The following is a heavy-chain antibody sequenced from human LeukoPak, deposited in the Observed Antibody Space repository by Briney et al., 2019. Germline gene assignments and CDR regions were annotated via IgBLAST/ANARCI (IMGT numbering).Heavy chain of an antibody. V-gene: IGHV3-30*04. D-gene: IGHD3-9*01. Sequence: GGSLRLSCAASGFTFSSFPMHWVRQAPGKGLEWVAVISYDGSSKYYTDSVKGRFTISRDNSKNTLYLQMNSLRAEDTAVYYCARDRTEVRYFRVFDYWGQGALVTVSS. CDR3: ARDRTEVRYFRVFDY. J-gene: IGHJ4*02. CDR2: ISYDGSSK. CDR1: GFTFSSFP.